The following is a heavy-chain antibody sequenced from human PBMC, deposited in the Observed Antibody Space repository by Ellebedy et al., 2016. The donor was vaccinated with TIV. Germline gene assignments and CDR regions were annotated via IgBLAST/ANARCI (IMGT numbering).Heavy chain of an antibody. Sequence: GESLKISCGTSGFTFSNYWMTWVRQAPGKGLEWVANIKQDGSEKYYVDSVKGRFSISRDSTKHSLYLQMNSLTDEDTAVYYCARDQWLGRAYYFDSWGQGTLVTVSS. CDR2: IKQDGSEK. D-gene: IGHD6-19*01. V-gene: IGHV3-7*01. J-gene: IGHJ4*02. CDR3: ARDQWLGRAYYFDS. CDR1: GFTFSNYW.